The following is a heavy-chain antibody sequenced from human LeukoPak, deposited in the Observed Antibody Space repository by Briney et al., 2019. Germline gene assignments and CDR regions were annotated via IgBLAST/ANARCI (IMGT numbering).Heavy chain of an antibody. CDR1: GGTFSSYA. CDR3: ARESPITYYYDSSGSFDY. Sequence: GASVKVSCKASGGTFSSYAISWVRQAPGQGLEWMGGIIPIFGTANYAQKFQGRVTITADESTSTAYMELSRLRSDDTAVYYCARESPITYYYDSSGSFDYWGQGTLVTVSS. CDR2: IIPIFGTA. D-gene: IGHD3-22*01. J-gene: IGHJ4*02. V-gene: IGHV1-69*13.